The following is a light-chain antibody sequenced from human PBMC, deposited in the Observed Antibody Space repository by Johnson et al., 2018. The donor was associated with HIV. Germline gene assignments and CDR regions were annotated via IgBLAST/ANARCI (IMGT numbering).Light chain of an antibody. J-gene: IGLJ1*01. CDR1: SSKIGNKY. V-gene: IGLV1-51*01. CDR3: ATWDSSLSVYV. Sequence: QSVLTQPPSVSAAPGQKVTISCSGSSSKIGNKYVSWYQQFPGTAPKVLIYDNSKRPSGIPDRFSGSTSGTSATLVITGLQTGDEADYHCATWDSSLSVYVFGTVTKVTVL. CDR2: DNS.